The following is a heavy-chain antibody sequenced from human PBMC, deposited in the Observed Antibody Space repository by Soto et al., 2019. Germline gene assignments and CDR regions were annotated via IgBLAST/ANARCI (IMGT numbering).Heavy chain of an antibody. V-gene: IGHV1-3*01. Sequence: QVQLVQSGAEVKKPGASVKVSCKASGYTFTNYAMHWVRQAPGQRLEWMGWINAGNGNTKYSQKFQDRVTITRDTSASTAYMELSSLRSEDTAVYYCARDLQADYWGQGTLVTVSS. CDR1: GYTFTNYA. J-gene: IGHJ4*02. CDR3: ARDLQADY. CDR2: INAGNGNT.